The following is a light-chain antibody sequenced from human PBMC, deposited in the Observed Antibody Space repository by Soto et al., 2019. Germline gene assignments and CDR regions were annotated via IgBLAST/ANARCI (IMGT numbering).Light chain of an antibody. CDR1: QSVNGNY. J-gene: IGKJ2*01. V-gene: IGKV3-20*01. Sequence: EIVLTQSPGTLSLSPGERATLSCRASQSVNGNYLTWYQQKPGQAPRLLIYGASTRSTGSPYRFSGSGSGIVFTITISRLEPEDFAVYYCQQYGTSFRYTFGQGTKLEI. CDR2: GAS. CDR3: QQYGTSFRYT.